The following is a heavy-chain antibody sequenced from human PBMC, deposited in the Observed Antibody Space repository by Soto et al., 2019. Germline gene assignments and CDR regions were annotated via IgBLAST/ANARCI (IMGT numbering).Heavy chain of an antibody. CDR3: ARVGYDRIGGYYYGMDV. J-gene: IGHJ6*02. V-gene: IGHV1-18*01. Sequence: GASVKVSCTASGYTFTSYGISCVRQAPGQGLEWMGWISAYNGNTNYAQKLQGRVTMTTDTSTSTAYMELRSLRSDDTAVYYCARVGYDRIGGYYYGMDVWGQGTTVTVSS. CDR2: ISAYNGNT. D-gene: IGHD3-3*01. CDR1: GYTFTSYG.